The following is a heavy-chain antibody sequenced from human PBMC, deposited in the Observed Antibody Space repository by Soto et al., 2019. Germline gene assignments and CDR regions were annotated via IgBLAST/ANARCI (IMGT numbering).Heavy chain of an antibody. D-gene: IGHD4-4*01. CDR3: AREKDYSNYVFFDY. J-gene: IGHJ4*02. V-gene: IGHV3-7*03. CDR2: IKKDGSEK. CDR1: GFTFSGYW. Sequence: LRLSCATSGFTFSGYWMNWVRQAPGKGLEWVANIKKDGSEKYYVDSVKGRFTISRDNAKNSLYLQMNNLRAGDTAVYFCAREKDYSNYVFFDYWGQGTLVTVSS.